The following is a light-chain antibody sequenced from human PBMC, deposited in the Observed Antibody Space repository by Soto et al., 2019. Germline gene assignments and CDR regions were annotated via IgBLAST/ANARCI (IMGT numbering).Light chain of an antibody. CDR2: EVS. Sequence: QSVLTQPRSVSGSPGQSVAISCTGTSSDVGGYNYVSWYQQHPGKAPKLMIYEVSNRPSGVSNRFSGSKSGNTASLTISGLQAEDEADYYCNSYASSGTLVFGTGTKVTVL. J-gene: IGLJ1*01. CDR3: NSYASSGTLV. V-gene: IGLV2-14*01. CDR1: SSDVGGYNY.